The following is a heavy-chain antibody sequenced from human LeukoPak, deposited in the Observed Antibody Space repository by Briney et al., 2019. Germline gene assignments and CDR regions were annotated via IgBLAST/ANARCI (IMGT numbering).Heavy chain of an antibody. D-gene: IGHD5-24*01. Sequence: SETLSLTCGVSGASFSSYHWSWIRQPPGKGLEWIGYIYYTGSTNYNPSLKSRVTMSVDTSKNQFSLKLSSVTAADTAVYYCAREEIRSWFDPWGQGTLVTVSS. J-gene: IGHJ5*02. V-gene: IGHV4-59*01. CDR1: GASFSSYH. CDR3: AREEIRSWFDP. CDR2: IYYTGST.